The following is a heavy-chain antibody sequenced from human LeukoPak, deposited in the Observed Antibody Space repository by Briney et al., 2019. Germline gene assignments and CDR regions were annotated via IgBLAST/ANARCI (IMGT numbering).Heavy chain of an antibody. D-gene: IGHD4-17*01. Sequence: SVKVSCKASGGTFSSYAISWVRQAPGQGLEWMGGIIPIFGTANYAQKFQGGVTITADKSTSTAYMELSSLRSEDTAVYYCARDHDYGDRRGAFDIWGQGTMVTVSS. CDR2: IIPIFGTA. V-gene: IGHV1-69*06. CDR1: GGTFSSYA. CDR3: ARDHDYGDRRGAFDI. J-gene: IGHJ3*02.